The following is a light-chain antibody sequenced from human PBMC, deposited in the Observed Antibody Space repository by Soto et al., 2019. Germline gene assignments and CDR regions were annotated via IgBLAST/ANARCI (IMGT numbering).Light chain of an antibody. V-gene: IGKV1-5*01. Sequence: DIQMTQSPSTLSASVGDRVTITCRASQSISTWLAWYQQKPGNAPKLLIFDASNLGSGVPSRFSGSGSGTEFTLTIPSLQPDDFAAYYCQQYNSDSRTFGQGTQLDIK. CDR2: DAS. CDR1: QSISTW. J-gene: IGKJ1*01. CDR3: QQYNSDSRT.